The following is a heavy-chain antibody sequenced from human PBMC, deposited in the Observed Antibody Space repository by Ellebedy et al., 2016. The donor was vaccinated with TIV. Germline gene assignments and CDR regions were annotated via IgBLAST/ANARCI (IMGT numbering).Heavy chain of an antibody. D-gene: IGHD5-12*01. CDR1: GGIFSSYA. J-gene: IGHJ5*02. Sequence: ASVKVSCKASGGIFSSYAISWVRQAPGQGLEWMGGIIPIFGTANYAQKFQGRVTITADESTSTAYMKLSSLRSEDTAVYYCARLDSGYSGYDWRGWFDPWGQGTLVTVSS. CDR2: IIPIFGTA. V-gene: IGHV1-69*13. CDR3: ARLDSGYSGYDWRGWFDP.